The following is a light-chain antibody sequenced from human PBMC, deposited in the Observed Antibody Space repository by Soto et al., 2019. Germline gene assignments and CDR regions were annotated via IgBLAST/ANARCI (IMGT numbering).Light chain of an antibody. J-gene: IGLJ2*01. CDR2: DVS. Sequence: QSALTQPASVSGSPGQSITISCTGTTSDVGGHNFVSWYQQHPGKAPKLVIYDVSNRPSGVSSRFSGSKSGNTASLTISGLQAEDEADYYCSSCTSTSTVLFGGGTKLTVL. CDR1: TSDVGGHNF. CDR3: SSCTSTSTVL. V-gene: IGLV2-14*03.